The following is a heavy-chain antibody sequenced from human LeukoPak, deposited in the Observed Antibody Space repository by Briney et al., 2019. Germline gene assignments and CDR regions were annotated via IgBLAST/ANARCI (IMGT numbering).Heavy chain of an antibody. J-gene: IGHJ6*02. CDR1: EYTFTGYY. V-gene: IGHV1-2*02. Sequence: ASVKVPCKASEYTFTGYYLHWVRQAPGQGLEWMGCINPGSGGTNYAQKFQDRVTMTRDTYISTAYMELSSLRYDDTAVYYCARGGFVVAPPLAVGGQGTTVTVSS. CDR2: INPGSGGT. D-gene: IGHD3-3*01. CDR3: ARGGFVVAPPLAV.